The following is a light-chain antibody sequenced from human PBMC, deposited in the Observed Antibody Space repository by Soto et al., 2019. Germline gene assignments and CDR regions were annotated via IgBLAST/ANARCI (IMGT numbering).Light chain of an antibody. CDR1: QGISNY. V-gene: IGKV1-27*01. CDR3: QKYNSAPWT. CDR2: AAS. J-gene: IGKJ1*01. Sequence: DIQMTQSPSSLSSSVGDRVTITYRASQGISNYLAWYQQKPGQVPTRLIYAASTVQSGVPARFSGSGSGTDFTLTISSLQPEDVATYYCQKYNSAPWTFGQGTKVEIK.